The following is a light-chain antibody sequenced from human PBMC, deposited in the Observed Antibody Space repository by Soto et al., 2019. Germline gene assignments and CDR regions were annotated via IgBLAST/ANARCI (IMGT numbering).Light chain of an antibody. CDR3: QQYNSYSA. J-gene: IGKJ1*01. V-gene: IGKV1-5*01. Sequence: EIKMTQSPSTLSASVGDRVTITCRASQSISSWLAWYQQKPGKAPKLLIYDASSLESGVPSRFSGSGSGTEFTLTISSLQPDDFATYYCQQYNSYSAFGQGTKVDI. CDR2: DAS. CDR1: QSISSW.